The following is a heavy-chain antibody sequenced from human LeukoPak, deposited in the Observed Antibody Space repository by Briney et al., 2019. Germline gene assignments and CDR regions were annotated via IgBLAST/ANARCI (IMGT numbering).Heavy chain of an antibody. Sequence: GGSLRLSCAASGFTFSDYYMSWIRQAPGKGLEWVSYISSSGSTIYYADSVKGRFTISRDSAKNSLYLQMNSLRAEDTAVYYCARDRIAVAGFTFDYWGQGTLVTVSS. D-gene: IGHD6-19*01. CDR3: ARDRIAVAGFTFDY. CDR2: ISSSGSTI. J-gene: IGHJ4*02. V-gene: IGHV3-11*01. CDR1: GFTFSDYY.